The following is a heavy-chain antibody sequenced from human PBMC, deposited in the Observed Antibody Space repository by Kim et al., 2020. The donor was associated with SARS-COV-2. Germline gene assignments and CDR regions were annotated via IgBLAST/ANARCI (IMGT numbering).Heavy chain of an antibody. CDR3: ARLPIVAAAARERRIDY. CDR2: IYHSGST. J-gene: IGHJ4*02. CDR1: GGSISSSNW. D-gene: IGHD6-13*01. V-gene: IGHV4-4*02. Sequence: SETLSLTCAVSGGSISSSNWWSWVRQPPGKGLEWIGEIYHSGSTNYNPSLKSRVTISVDKSKNQFSLKLSSVTAADTAVYYCARLPIVAAAARERRIDYWGQGTLVTVSS.